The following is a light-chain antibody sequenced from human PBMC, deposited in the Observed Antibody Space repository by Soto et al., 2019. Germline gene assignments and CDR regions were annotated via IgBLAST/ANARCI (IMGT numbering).Light chain of an antibody. CDR3: AAWDNSLNAWV. CDR1: SSNIGNNA. V-gene: IGLV1-36*01. CDR2: YND. Sequence: QSVLTQPPSVSEAPRQRVIISCSGSSSNIGNNAVNWYQQLPGKAPKLLIYYNDLLPSGVSDRFSGSKSGTSASLAISGLQSEDEADYHCAAWDNSLNAWVFGGGTKRTVL. J-gene: IGLJ3*02.